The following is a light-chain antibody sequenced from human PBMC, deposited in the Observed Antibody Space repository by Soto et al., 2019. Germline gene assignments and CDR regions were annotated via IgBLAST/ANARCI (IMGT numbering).Light chain of an antibody. Sequence: DIQMTQSPSSLSASVGDRVTITCRASQSISSYLNWYQQKPGKAPKLLIYAPSSLQSGVPSRFSGSGSGTDFTLTISSLQPEDFATYYCQQSYSTPRTFGGGTKVDIK. J-gene: IGKJ4*01. CDR3: QQSYSTPRT. CDR2: APS. V-gene: IGKV1-39*01. CDR1: QSISSY.